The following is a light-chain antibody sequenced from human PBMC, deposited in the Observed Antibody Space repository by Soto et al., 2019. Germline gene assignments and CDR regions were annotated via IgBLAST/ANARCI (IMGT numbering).Light chain of an antibody. V-gene: IGLV3-21*02. Sequence: SYELTQPPSVSAAPGQTARIPCGANNIGNKGVHWYQQRPGQAPVLVLYNDNNRPSGIPDRFSGSNSGNTATLTISRVEAGDEADYYCQVWDISRNVIFGGGTK. J-gene: IGLJ2*01. CDR3: QVWDISRNVI. CDR2: NDN. CDR1: NIGNKG.